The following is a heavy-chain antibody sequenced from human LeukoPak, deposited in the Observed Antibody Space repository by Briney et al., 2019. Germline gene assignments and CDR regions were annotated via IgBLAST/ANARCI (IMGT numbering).Heavy chain of an antibody. CDR3: AKRLHSGSY. D-gene: IGHD1-26*01. Sequence: GGSVRLSCAASGITFSSNAISWVRQAPGKGLEWVSAISGSGGSTYYADSVKGRFTISRDNSKNTLYLQMNSLRAEDTAVYYCAKRLHSGSYWGQGTLVTVSS. J-gene: IGHJ4*02. V-gene: IGHV3-23*01. CDR1: GITFSSNA. CDR2: ISGSGGST.